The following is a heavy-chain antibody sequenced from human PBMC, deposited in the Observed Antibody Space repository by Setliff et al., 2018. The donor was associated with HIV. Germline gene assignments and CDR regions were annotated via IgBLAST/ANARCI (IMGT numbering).Heavy chain of an antibody. J-gene: IGHJ5*02. CDR3: AKQTVSSSWSNWFDP. Sequence: RLSCAASGFTFSSYGMHWVRQAPGKGLEWVAFIRYDGSNKYYADSVKGRFTISRDNSKNTLYLQMNSLRAEDTAAYYCAKQTVSSSWSNWFDPWGQGTLVTVSS. CDR1: GFTFSSYG. CDR2: IRYDGSNK. V-gene: IGHV3-30*02. D-gene: IGHD6-13*01.